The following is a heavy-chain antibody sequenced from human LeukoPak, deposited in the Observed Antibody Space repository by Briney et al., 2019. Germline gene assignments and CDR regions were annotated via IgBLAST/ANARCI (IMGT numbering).Heavy chain of an antibody. CDR2: INPSGGST. Sequence: ASVKVSCKASGYTLTSYYMHWVRQAPGQGLEWMGIINPSGGSTSYAQKFQGRVTMTRDTSTSTVYMELSSLRSEDAAVYYCARDSHDYGDYGGDFDYWGQGTLVTVSS. J-gene: IGHJ4*02. CDR3: ARDSHDYGDYGGDFDY. CDR1: GYTLTSYY. V-gene: IGHV1-46*01. D-gene: IGHD4-17*01.